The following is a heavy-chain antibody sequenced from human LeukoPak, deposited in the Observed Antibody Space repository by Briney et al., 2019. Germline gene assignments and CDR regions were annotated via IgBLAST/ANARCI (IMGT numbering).Heavy chain of an antibody. D-gene: IGHD3-10*01. CDR3: ARRRFGEDYFDY. CDR2: IYYSGST. CDR1: GGSISSYY. V-gene: IGHV4-59*08. J-gene: IGHJ4*02. Sequence: PSETLSLTCTVSGGSISSYYWSWIRQPPGKGLEWIGYIYYSGSTNYNPSLKSRVTISVDTSKNQFSLKLSSVTAADTAVYYCARRRFGEDYFDYWGQGTLVTVSS.